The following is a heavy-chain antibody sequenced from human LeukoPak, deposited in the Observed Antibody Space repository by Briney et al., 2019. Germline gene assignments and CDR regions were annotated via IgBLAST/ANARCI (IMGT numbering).Heavy chain of an antibody. Sequence: GASVKVSCKASGGTFSSYAISWVRQAPGQGLEWMGGIIPIFGTANYAQKFQGRVTITADESTSTAYIELSSLRSEDTAVYYCARGTTAMVNDYWGQGTLVTVSS. V-gene: IGHV1-69*01. CDR2: IIPIFGTA. CDR3: ARGTTAMVNDY. J-gene: IGHJ4*02. CDR1: GGTFSSYA. D-gene: IGHD5-18*01.